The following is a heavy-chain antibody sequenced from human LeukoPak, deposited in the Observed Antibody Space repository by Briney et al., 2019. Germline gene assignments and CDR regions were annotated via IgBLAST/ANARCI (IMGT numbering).Heavy chain of an antibody. CDR1: GFTFTTYY. Sequence: PGGSLRLSCAASGFTFTTYYMTWVRQAPGKGLEWVANINQAGTESYYVDSVKGRFTFSRDNAKNSVYLQMNNLRAEDTAVYYCGRKNWSIDYWGQGTLVTVSS. CDR3: GRKNWSIDY. V-gene: IGHV3-7*01. CDR2: INQAGTES. D-gene: IGHD1-1*01. J-gene: IGHJ4*02.